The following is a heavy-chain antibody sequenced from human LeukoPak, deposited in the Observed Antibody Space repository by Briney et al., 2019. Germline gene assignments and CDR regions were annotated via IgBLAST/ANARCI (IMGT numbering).Heavy chain of an antibody. D-gene: IGHD3-3*01. Sequence: SETLSLTCTVSGYSISSGYYWGWIRQPPGKGLEWIGSISNSGNTYYNSSLKSRVTISFNTSANQFSLKLSSVTAADTAVYFCAREDYDFWSTSFTGPLPYYFKFWGQGTLVTVSS. CDR1: GYSISSGYY. CDR3: AREDYDFWSTSFTGPLPYYFKF. CDR2: ISNSGNT. V-gene: IGHV4-38-2*02. J-gene: IGHJ4*02.